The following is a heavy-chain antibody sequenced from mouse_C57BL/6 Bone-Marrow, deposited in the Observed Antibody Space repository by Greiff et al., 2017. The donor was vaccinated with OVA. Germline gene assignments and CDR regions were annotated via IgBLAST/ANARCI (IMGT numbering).Heavy chain of an antibody. Sequence: VQLQQPGAELVKPGASVKMSCKASGYTFTSYWITWVKQRPGQGLEWIGDIYPGSGSTNYNEKFKSKATLTVDTSSSTACMQLSSLTSEDSAVYYCARSTTVVEGWFAYWGQGTLVTVSA. CDR1: GYTFTSYW. CDR2: IYPGSGST. V-gene: IGHV1-55*01. CDR3: ARSTTVVEGWFAY. J-gene: IGHJ3*01. D-gene: IGHD1-1*01.